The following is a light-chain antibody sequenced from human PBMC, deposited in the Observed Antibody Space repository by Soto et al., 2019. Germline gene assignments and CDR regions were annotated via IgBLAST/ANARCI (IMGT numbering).Light chain of an antibody. CDR3: CSYAGSITFT. J-gene: IGLJ2*01. CDR1: STDVGNYNL. Sequence: QSALTQPASVSGSPGQSITISCTGTSTDVGNYNLVSWYQQHPGKAPKLIIYATRKRPSGVSDRYSGSKSGNTASLTISGLQAEDEGNYYCCSYAGSITFTFGGGTKLTVL. V-gene: IGLV2-23*02. CDR2: ATR.